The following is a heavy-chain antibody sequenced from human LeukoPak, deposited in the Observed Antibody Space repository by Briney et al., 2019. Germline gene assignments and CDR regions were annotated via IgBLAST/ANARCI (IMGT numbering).Heavy chain of an antibody. J-gene: IGHJ5*02. V-gene: IGHV4-39*01. Sequence: SETLSLTCAVSGGSISSSNWWSWVRQPPGKGLEWIGSMYYSGSTYYNPSLKSRVTISVDTSKNQFSLKLSSVTAADTAVYYCARHVTLTGIPLRQPNWFDPWGQGTLVTVSS. D-gene: IGHD6-13*01. CDR3: ARHVTLTGIPLRQPNWFDP. CDR1: GGSISSSNW. CDR2: MYYSGST.